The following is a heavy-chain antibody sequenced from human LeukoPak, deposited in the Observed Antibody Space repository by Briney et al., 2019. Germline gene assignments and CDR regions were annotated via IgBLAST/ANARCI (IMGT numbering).Heavy chain of an antibody. J-gene: IGHJ4*02. D-gene: IGHD2-2*01. CDR3: AKDWWGIVVVPAATGGFIFDY. CDR1: GFTFSSYS. CDR2: ISYDGSNK. V-gene: IGHV3-30*18. Sequence: PGGSLRLSCAASGFTFSSYSMNWVRQAPGKGLEWVAVISYDGSNKYYPDSDSVKGRFTISRDNAKNSLYLQMNSLRAEDTAVYYCAKDWWGIVVVPAATGGFIFDYWGQGTLVTVSS.